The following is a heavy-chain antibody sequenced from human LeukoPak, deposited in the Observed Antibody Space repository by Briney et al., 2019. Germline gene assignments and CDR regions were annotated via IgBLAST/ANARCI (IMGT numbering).Heavy chain of an antibody. CDR1: GGSIRSYY. V-gene: IGHV4-59*01. D-gene: IGHD2/OR15-2a*01. Sequence: TASETPSLTCTVSGGSIRSYYWSWTRQSPEKGLEWIGYVYHTGSTKYNPSLQSRVTISIDPSKNQFSLNLTSVTAADTAVYYCSTDSPTGFDLWGQGALVTVSS. CDR2: VYHTGST. CDR3: STDSPTGFDL. J-gene: IGHJ4*02.